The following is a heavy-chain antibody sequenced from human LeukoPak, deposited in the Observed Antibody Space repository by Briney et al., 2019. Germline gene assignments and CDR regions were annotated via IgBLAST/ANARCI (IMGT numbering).Heavy chain of an antibody. CDR3: AKASNSYYYPFDH. D-gene: IGHD3-22*01. J-gene: IGHJ4*02. CDR2: ISGSGGTT. CDR1: GFTFDSCA. Sequence: GGSLRLSCAASGFTFDSCAMSWVRQAPGKGLEWVSGISGSGGTTKYADSVKGRFTTTRDNSKNTLCLQMNSLRAEDTAVYYCAKASNSYYYPFDHWGQGTLVTVSS. V-gene: IGHV3-23*01.